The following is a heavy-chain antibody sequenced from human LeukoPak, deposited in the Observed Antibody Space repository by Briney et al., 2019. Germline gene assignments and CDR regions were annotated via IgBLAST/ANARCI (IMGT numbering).Heavy chain of an antibody. Sequence: GGSLRLSCAASGFTFSDYYMSWIRQAPGKGLEWVSYISSSGSTIYYADSVKGRFTISRDNAENSLYLQMNSLRAEDTAVYYCARDRDVDTAMVLFDPWGQGTLVTVSS. V-gene: IGHV3-11*01. CDR3: ARDRDVDTAMVLFDP. D-gene: IGHD5-18*01. CDR1: GFTFSDYY. J-gene: IGHJ5*02. CDR2: ISSSGSTI.